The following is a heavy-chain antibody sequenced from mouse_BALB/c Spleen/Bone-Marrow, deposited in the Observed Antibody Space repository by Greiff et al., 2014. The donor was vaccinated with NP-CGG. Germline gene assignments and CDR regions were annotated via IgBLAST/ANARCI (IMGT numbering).Heavy chain of an antibody. D-gene: IGHD2-3*01. Sequence: EVQLQQSGAEFVKPGASVKLSCTASGFNIKDTYMHWVKRRPEQGLEWIGRIDPANDNTKYDLKFQGKATITADTSSNTAYLQPSSLTSEATAVYYCARADGYYAWFAYGGQGTLVTVPA. V-gene: IGHV14-3*02. CDR3: ARADGYYAWFAY. CDR2: IDPANDNT. J-gene: IGHJ3*01. CDR1: GFNIKDTY.